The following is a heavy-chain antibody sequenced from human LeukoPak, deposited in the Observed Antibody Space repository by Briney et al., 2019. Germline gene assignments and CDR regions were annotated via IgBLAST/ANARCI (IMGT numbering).Heavy chain of an antibody. CDR2: IYYSGST. D-gene: IGHD2-2*01. Sequence: PSETLSLTCTVSGGSISSSSYYWGWIRQPPGKGLEWIGSIYYSGSTYYNPSLKSRVTISVDTSKNQFSLKLSSVTAADTAVYYCASQCRSASCNYYFDYWGQGTLVTVSS. CDR1: GGSISSSSYY. J-gene: IGHJ4*02. V-gene: IGHV4-39*07. CDR3: ASQCRSASCNYYFDY.